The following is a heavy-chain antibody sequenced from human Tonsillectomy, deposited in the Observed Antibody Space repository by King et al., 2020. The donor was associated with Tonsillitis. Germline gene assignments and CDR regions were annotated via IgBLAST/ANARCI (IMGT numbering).Heavy chain of an antibody. CDR1: GYSFTSYW. Sequence: VQLVQSGAEVKKPGESLKISCKGSGYSFTSYWIGWVRQMPGKGLEWMGIIYPGDSDTRYSPSFQGQVTISADKSISTAYLQWSSLKASDTAMYYCARTTGATIFGVVITALDAFDIWGQGTMVTVSS. CDR2: IYPGDSDT. CDR3: ARTTGATIFGVVITALDAFDI. J-gene: IGHJ3*02. V-gene: IGHV5-51*01. D-gene: IGHD3-3*01.